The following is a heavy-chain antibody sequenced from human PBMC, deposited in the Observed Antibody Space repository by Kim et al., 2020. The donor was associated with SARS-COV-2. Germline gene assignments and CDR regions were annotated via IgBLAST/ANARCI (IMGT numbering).Heavy chain of an antibody. CDR3: AKEGAPAAKYGMDV. J-gene: IGHJ6*02. V-gene: IGHV3-23*01. D-gene: IGHD2-2*01. CDR2: VSSSGGTT. Sequence: GGSLRLSCAASGLTFSSYAVSWVRQAPGKGLEWVSAVSSSGGTTYYADSVKGRFIISRDNSENTVYLQMNGLRAEDTAVYYCAKEGAPAAKYGMDVLGQG. CDR1: GLTFSSYA.